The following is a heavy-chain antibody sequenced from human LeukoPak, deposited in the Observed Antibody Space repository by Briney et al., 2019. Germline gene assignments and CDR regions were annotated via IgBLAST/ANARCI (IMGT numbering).Heavy chain of an antibody. V-gene: IGHV1-18*01. J-gene: IGHJ5*02. Sequence: ASVKVSCKAFGYTFTNYGISWVRQAPGQGLEWMGWISGYNGNTNYAQKLQGRVTMTTDTSTSTAYMELRSLRSDDTAVYYCARAPDGRRWFDPWGQGTLVTVSS. CDR2: ISGYNGNT. CDR1: GYTFTNYG. CDR3: ARAPDGRRWFDP.